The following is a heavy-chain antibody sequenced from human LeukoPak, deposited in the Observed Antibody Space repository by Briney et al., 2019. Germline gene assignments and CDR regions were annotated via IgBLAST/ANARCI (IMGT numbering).Heavy chain of an antibody. CDR3: AGGKYYILTGYFRFDH. CDR1: GVSVSSGRYY. V-gene: IGHV4-31*03. J-gene: IGHJ4*02. D-gene: IGHD3-9*01. CDR2: VNYSGST. Sequence: TASQTLSLTCTVSGVSVSSGRYYWSWIRQHPEKGLESIGHVNYSGSTYYNPSLKSRITILKDAPMNQYILKLNSVDPALSDVYCCAGGKYYILTGYFRFDHWGQGTLVTVSS.